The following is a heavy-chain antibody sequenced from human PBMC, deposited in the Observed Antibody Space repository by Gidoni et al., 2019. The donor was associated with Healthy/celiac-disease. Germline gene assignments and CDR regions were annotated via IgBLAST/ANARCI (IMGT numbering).Heavy chain of an antibody. CDR3: ARDLPAMVRGVIISADS. J-gene: IGHJ4*02. CDR1: GFTFSSYE. CDR2: ISSSGSTI. Sequence: EVQLVESGGGLVQPGGSLRISCAASGFTFSSYEMNWVRQAPGKGLEWVSYISSSGSTIYYADSVKGRFTISRDNAKNSLYLQMNSLRAEDTAVYYCARDLPAMVRGVIISADSWGQGTLVTVSS. V-gene: IGHV3-48*03. D-gene: IGHD3-10*01.